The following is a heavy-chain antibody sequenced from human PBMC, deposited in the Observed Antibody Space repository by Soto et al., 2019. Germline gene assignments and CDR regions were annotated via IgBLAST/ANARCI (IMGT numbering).Heavy chain of an antibody. CDR3: ARVDWADLQGVGMDV. CDR1: GGSFSGYY. V-gene: IGHV4-34*01. D-gene: IGHD2-8*01. CDR2: INHSGST. Sequence: QVQLQQWGAGLLKPSETLSLTCAVYGGSFSGYYWSWIRQPPGKGLEWIGEINHSGSTNYNPSLKSRVTISVYTSKHQFSLQLSSVTAADTAVYYGARVDWADLQGVGMDVWGQGTTVTVSS. J-gene: IGHJ6*02.